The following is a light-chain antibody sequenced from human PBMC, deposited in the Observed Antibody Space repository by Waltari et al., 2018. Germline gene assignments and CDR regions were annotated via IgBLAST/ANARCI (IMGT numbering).Light chain of an antibody. Sequence: QSALTQPRSVSGSPEQSVTISCTGTSSDVGGYNYVSWYQQHPGKAPILMIYDVSKRPSGVPDRFSGSKSGNTASLTISGLQAEDEADYYCCSYAGSYTLVFGGGTKLTVL. CDR1: SSDVGGYNY. V-gene: IGLV2-11*01. J-gene: IGLJ2*01. CDR2: DVS. CDR3: CSYAGSYTLV.